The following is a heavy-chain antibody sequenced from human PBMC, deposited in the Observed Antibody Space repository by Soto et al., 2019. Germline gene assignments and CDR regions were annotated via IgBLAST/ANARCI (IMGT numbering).Heavy chain of an antibody. CDR3: ARDQLRYFDWGGYYYGMDV. Sequence: PSETLSLTCTVSGGSISSYYWSWIRQPPGKGLEWIGYIYYSGSTNYNPSLKSRVTISVDTSKNQFSLKLSSVTAADTAVYYCARDQLRYFDWGGYYYGMDVWGQGTTVTVSS. D-gene: IGHD3-9*01. CDR1: GGSISSYY. V-gene: IGHV4-59*01. J-gene: IGHJ6*02. CDR2: IYYSGST.